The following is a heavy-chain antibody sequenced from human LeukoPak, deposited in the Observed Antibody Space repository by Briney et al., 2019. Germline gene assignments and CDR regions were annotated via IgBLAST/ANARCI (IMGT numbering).Heavy chain of an antibody. J-gene: IGHJ4*02. Sequence: SETLSLTCTVSGGSISSSSYYWGWIRQPPGKGLEWIGSIHYSGSTSYNPSLKSRVTISVDTSKNQFSLKLSSVTAADTAVYYCAREADYYGSGSYSPANGPLDYWGQGTLVTVSS. V-gene: IGHV4-39*02. D-gene: IGHD3-10*01. CDR3: AREADYYGSGSYSPANGPLDY. CDR2: IHYSGST. CDR1: GGSISSSSYY.